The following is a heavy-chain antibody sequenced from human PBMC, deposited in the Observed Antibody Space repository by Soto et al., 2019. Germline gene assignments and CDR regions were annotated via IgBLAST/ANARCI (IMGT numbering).Heavy chain of an antibody. V-gene: IGHV3-66*01. CDR1: GFTVSSNY. CDR2: IYSGGST. D-gene: IGHD3-3*01. Sequence: GGSLRLSCAASGFTVSSNYMSWVRQAPGKGLEWVSVIYSGGSTYYADSVKGRFTISRDNSKNTLYLQMNSLRAEDTAVYYCARGLRFLLYYFDYWGQGTLVTVSS. J-gene: IGHJ4*02. CDR3: ARGLRFLLYYFDY.